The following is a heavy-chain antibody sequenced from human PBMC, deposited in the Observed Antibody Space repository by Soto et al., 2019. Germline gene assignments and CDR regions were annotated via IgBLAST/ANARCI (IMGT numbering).Heavy chain of an antibody. V-gene: IGHV1-18*01. Sequence: ASVKVSCKASGYTFTSYGISWVRQAPGQGLEWMGWISAYNGNTNYAQKLQGRVTMTTDTSTSTAYMELRSLRSDDTAVYYCATGYCSSTSCYGPPFDYWGQGTLVTVSS. CDR2: ISAYNGNT. CDR3: ATGYCSSTSCYGPPFDY. CDR1: GYTFTSYG. J-gene: IGHJ4*02. D-gene: IGHD2-2*01.